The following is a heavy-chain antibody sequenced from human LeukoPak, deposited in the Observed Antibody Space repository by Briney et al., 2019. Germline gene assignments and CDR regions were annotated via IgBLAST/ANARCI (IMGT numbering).Heavy chain of an antibody. D-gene: IGHD2-21*01. J-gene: IGHJ4*02. Sequence: ASVKVSCKASDHTFTSYGISWVRQAPGQGLEWMGWISAYNGNTNYAQKFQGRVTVTTDTSTSTAYMELRSLRSDDTAVYYCARSSSVTIPGYYFDYWGQGTLVTVSS. CDR1: DHTFTSYG. V-gene: IGHV1-18*01. CDR2: ISAYNGNT. CDR3: ARSSSVTIPGYYFDY.